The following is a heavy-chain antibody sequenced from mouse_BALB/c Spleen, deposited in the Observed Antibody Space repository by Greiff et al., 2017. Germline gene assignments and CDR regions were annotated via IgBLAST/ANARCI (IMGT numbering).Heavy chain of an antibody. CDR2: IYPGDGDT. CDR1: GYAFSSYW. Sequence: VKVVESGAELVRPGSSVKISCKASGYAFSSYWMNWVKQRPGQGLEWIGQIYPGDGDTNYNGKFKGKATLTADKSSSTAYMQLSSLTSEDSAVYFCARYGYDEYYFDYWGQGTTLTVSS. V-gene: IGHV1-80*01. CDR3: ARYGYDEYYFDY. J-gene: IGHJ2*01. D-gene: IGHD2-2*01.